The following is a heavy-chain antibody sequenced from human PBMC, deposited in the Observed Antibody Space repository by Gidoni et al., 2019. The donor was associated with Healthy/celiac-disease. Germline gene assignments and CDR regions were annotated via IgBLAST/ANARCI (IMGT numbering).Heavy chain of an antibody. Sequence: EVQLVESGGGLVQPGGSLRLSCSASVFTFSSYAMHLVRQAPGKGLEYFSAIISNGGSTYYADSVKVRFTISRDNSKNTLYLQMSSLRAEDTAVYYCVKGGGYYDSSGYFGGDFDYWGQGTLVTVSS. CDR3: VKGGGYYDSSGYFGGDFDY. J-gene: IGHJ4*02. D-gene: IGHD3-22*01. CDR2: IISNGGST. CDR1: VFTFSSYA. V-gene: IGHV3-64D*06.